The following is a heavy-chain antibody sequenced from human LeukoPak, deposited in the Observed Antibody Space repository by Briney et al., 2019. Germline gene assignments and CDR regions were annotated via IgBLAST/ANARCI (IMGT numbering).Heavy chain of an antibody. CDR2: INTNTGNP. V-gene: IGHV7-4-1*02. CDR3: ARTLLRFLEWFPQFDP. Sequence: ASVKVSCKASGYTFTSYAMNWVRQAPGQGLEWMGWINTNTGNPTYAQGFTGRFVFSLDTSVSTAYLQISSLKAEDTAVYYCARTLLRFLEWFPQFDPWGQGTLVTVSS. J-gene: IGHJ5*02. D-gene: IGHD3-3*01. CDR1: GYTFTSYA.